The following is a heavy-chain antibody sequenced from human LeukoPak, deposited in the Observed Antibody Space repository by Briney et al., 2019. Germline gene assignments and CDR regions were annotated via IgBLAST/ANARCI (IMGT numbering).Heavy chain of an antibody. CDR2: INPNSGGT. V-gene: IGHV1-2*02. CDR3: AREERIRYYYDSSGYYYDY. D-gene: IGHD3-22*01. J-gene: IGHJ4*02. CDR1: GYTFTGYY. Sequence: ASVKVSCKASGYTFTGYYMHWVRQAPGQGLEWMGWINPNSGGTNYAQKFQGRVTMTRDTSISTAYMELSRLRSDDTAVYYCAREERIRYYYDSSGYYYDYWGQGTLVTVSS.